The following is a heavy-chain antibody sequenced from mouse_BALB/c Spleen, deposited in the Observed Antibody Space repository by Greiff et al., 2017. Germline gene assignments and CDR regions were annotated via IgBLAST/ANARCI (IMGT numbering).Heavy chain of an antibody. CDR1: GFSLTGYG. V-gene: IGHV2-6-7*01. CDR2: IWGDGST. CDR3: ARAVYGSSYDWYFDV. Sequence: VKLVESGPGLVAPSQSLSITCTVSGFSLTGYGVNWVRQPPGKGLEWLGMIWGDGSTDYNSALKSRLSISKDNSKSQVFLKMNSLQTDDTARYYCARAVYGSSYDWYFDVWSAGTTVTVSS. D-gene: IGHD1-1*01. J-gene: IGHJ1*01.